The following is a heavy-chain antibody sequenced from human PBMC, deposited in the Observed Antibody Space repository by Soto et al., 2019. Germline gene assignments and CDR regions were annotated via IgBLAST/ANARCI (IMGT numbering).Heavy chain of an antibody. J-gene: IGHJ6*02. CDR3: VKDRDSNTWPSRDV. V-gene: IGHV1-18*01. CDR1: GYTFTRNG. D-gene: IGHD3-22*01. Sequence: QVHLVQSGAEVKKPGASVNVSCKTSGYTFTRNGISWVRQAPGQGLEWMGWISPNSGNIKYAQKLQGRVIMTTDTATSKAYMELRSLRSDDTALYYCVKDRDSNTWPSRDVWGPGTTVTVSS. CDR2: ISPNSGNI.